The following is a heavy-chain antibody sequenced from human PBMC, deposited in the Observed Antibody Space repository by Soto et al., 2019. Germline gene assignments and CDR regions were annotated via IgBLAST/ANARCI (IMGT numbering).Heavy chain of an antibody. J-gene: IGHJ4*02. V-gene: IGHV4-30-4*01. CDR1: GGSITSRDYS. D-gene: IGHD2-15*01. Sequence: SETLPLPWPPSGGSITSRDYSRRWYLQPQGKGLELILPIYYRGITYYNPSLKSRAGMSVDSSKSQVSLMLTSGTAANAAVYFCAITLMNYCRFVYWGQGVLVTVSS. CDR3: AITLMNYCRFVY. CDR2: IYYRGIT.